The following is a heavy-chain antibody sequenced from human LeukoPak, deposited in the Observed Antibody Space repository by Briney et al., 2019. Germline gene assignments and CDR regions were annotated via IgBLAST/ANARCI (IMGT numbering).Heavy chain of an antibody. CDR1: GFTFSDYT. J-gene: IGHJ4*02. D-gene: IGHD6-19*01. V-gene: IGHV3-21*04. CDR2: ITGDSNYI. CDR3: ARRGVAGTEYYFDY. Sequence: GGSLRLSCAASGFTFSDYTLNWVRQPPGKGLEWVSSITGDSNYIYYADSVKGRFTVSRDNSKNTLSLQMNSLRTEDAAVYYCARRGVAGTEYYFDYWGQGTLVTVSS.